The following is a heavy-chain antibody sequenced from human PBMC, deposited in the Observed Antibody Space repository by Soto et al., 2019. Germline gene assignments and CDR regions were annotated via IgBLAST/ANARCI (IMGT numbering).Heavy chain of an antibody. V-gene: IGHV4-34*01. CDR1: GGSFSGYF. CDR2: INHSGIT. Sequence: QVQLQQWGAGLLKPSETLSLTCTVSGGSFSGYFWTWIRQPPGKGLERLAEINHSGITNYNPSVESRVSMSVDTSKNQFSLRLYSVTAADTAVYYCVRGPYNYNSRYFDYWGQGTLVTVSS. J-gene: IGHJ4*02. D-gene: IGHD1-1*01. CDR3: VRGPYNYNSRYFDY.